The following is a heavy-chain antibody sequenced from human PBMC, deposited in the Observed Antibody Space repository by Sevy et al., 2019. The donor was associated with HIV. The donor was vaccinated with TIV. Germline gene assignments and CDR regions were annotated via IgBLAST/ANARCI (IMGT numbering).Heavy chain of an antibody. J-gene: IGHJ3*02. CDR1: GGSINSDH. V-gene: IGHV4-59*08. Sequence: SETLSLTCTVSGGSINSDHWNWIRQPPGKGLGWIGYVYYIGGTNYNPSLKNRVTISVDRTKNQFSLKLTSVTAADTAGYYCARRNDFAIWGQGTMVTVSS. CDR3: ARRNDFAI. CDR2: VYYIGGT.